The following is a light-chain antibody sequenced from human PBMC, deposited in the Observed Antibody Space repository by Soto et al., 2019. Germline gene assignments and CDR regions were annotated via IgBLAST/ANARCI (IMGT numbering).Light chain of an antibody. Sequence: SYELTQPPSVSVAPGQTASITCGGGNIGGRSVHWYQQKPGQAPVVVVDHDSDRPSGIPERFSGSNSGIMATLTISRVEAGDEAVYHCQVWDYSTDDVVFGGGTKLTVL. CDR2: HDS. V-gene: IGLV3-21*02. CDR3: QVWDYSTDDVV. J-gene: IGLJ2*01. CDR1: NIGGRS.